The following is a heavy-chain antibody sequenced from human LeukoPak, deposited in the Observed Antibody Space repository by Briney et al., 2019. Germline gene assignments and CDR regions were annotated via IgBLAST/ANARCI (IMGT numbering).Heavy chain of an antibody. CDR3: AKASAMIVVVSKHFDY. CDR1: GFTVSNNY. CDR2: TYSGGRT. J-gene: IGHJ4*02. D-gene: IGHD3-22*01. V-gene: IGHV3-53*01. Sequence: PGGSLRLSCAASGFTVSNNYMSWVRQAPGKGLEWGSVTYSGGRTYYADSVKGRFTISRDNSKNTLYLQMNSLRAEDTAVYYCAKASAMIVVVSKHFDYWGQGTLVTVSS.